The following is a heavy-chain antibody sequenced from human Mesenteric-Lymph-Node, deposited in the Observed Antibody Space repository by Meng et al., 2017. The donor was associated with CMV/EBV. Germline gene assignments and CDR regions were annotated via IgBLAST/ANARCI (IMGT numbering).Heavy chain of an antibody. CDR1: GYTFTDYF. Sequence: ASVKVSCKASGYTFTDYFIHWVRQAPGQGLEWMGWINPKSGGTLYAQNSQGRVTMTGDTSINTAYMELSSLRSDDTAVYYCAAITPQGDWFDPWGQGTLVTVSS. J-gene: IGHJ5*02. CDR2: INPKSGGT. V-gene: IGHV1-2*02. D-gene: IGHD2-21*01. CDR3: AAITPQGDWFDP.